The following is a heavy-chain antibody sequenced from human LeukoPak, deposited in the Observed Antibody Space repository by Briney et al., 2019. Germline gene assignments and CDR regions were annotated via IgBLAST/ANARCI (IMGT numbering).Heavy chain of an antibody. Sequence: ASVKVSCKASGYTFTSYGISWVRQAPGQGLEWMGWISAYNGNTNYAQKLQGRVTMTTDTSTSTAYMELRSLRSDDTAVYYCARDGYSSSWYSNNWFDPWGQGTLVIVSS. CDR1: GYTFTSYG. J-gene: IGHJ5*02. D-gene: IGHD6-13*01. V-gene: IGHV1-18*01. CDR3: ARDGYSSSWYSNNWFDP. CDR2: ISAYNGNT.